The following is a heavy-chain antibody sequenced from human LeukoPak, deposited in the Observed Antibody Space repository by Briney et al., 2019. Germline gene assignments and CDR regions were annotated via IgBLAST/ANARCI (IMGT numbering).Heavy chain of an antibody. D-gene: IGHD2-15*01. CDR1: GYTFTGYY. V-gene: IGHV1-2*02. J-gene: IGHJ4*02. Sequence: ASVKVSCKASGYTFTGYYMHWVRQAPGQGLEWMGWINPNSGGTNYAQKLQGRVTMTRDTSISTAYMELSRLRSDDTAVYYCARADCSGGSCSPDYWGQGTLVTVSS. CDR2: INPNSGGT. CDR3: ARADCSGGSCSPDY.